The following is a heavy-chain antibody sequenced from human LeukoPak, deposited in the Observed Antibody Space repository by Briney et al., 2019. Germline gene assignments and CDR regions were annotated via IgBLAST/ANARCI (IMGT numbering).Heavy chain of an antibody. CDR1: GFTFSSYA. CDR2: ISGSGGST. Sequence: GGSLRLSCAASGFTFSSYAMSWVRQAPGKGLEWVSAISGSGGSTYYADSVKGRFTISRDNSKNTLYLQMNSLRAEDTAVYYCARDKESGNYFDYLDYWGQGTLVTVSS. J-gene: IGHJ4*02. CDR3: ARDKESGNYFDYLDY. V-gene: IGHV3-23*01. D-gene: IGHD1-26*01.